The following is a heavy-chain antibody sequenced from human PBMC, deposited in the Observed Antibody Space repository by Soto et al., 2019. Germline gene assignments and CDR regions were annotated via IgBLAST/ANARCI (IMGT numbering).Heavy chain of an antibody. J-gene: IGHJ6*02. V-gene: IGHV1-18*01. CDR3: ALDVRSHDYCHYYYGMDV. D-gene: IGHD4-17*01. CDR1: GYTFTSYG. Sequence: QVQLVQSGAEVNKPGASVKVSCKASGYTFTSYGISWVRQAPGQGLEWMGWISIYNGNTNYAQKLQGRVTMTTDTSTSPSYIELRSLRSDDTAVYYCALDVRSHDYCHYYYGMDVWGQGTTVTVSS. CDR2: ISIYNGNT.